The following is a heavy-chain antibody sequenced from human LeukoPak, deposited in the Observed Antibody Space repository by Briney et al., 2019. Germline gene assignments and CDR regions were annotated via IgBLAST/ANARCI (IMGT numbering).Heavy chain of an antibody. D-gene: IGHD1-26*01. V-gene: IGHV3-53*01. CDR3: ARGSLASPTLVGTRGFGY. J-gene: IGHJ4*02. Sequence: GGSLRLSCAASGFIVSSNYMSWVRQAPGKGLEWVSVIYSGGSTYYADSVKGRFTISRDNSKNTLYLQMNSLRAEDTAVYYCARGSLASPTLVGTRGFGYWGQETLVTVSS. CDR1: GFIVSSNY. CDR2: IYSGGST.